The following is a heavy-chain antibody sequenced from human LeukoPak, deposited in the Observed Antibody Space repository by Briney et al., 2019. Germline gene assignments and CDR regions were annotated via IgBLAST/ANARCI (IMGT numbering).Heavy chain of an antibody. CDR2: ISVSGNT. J-gene: IGHJ4*02. D-gene: IGHD2-21*01. CDR1: GFTFSNYA. CDR3: AKAPVTTCSGAYCYPFDY. V-gene: IGHV3-23*01. Sequence: GGSLRLSCEASGFTFSNYAMSWVRQAPGKGLEWVSAISVSGNTYHADSVKGRFTISRDSSKNTLYLQMNRLRAEDAAVYYCAKAPVTTCSGAYCYPFDYWGQGTLVTVSS.